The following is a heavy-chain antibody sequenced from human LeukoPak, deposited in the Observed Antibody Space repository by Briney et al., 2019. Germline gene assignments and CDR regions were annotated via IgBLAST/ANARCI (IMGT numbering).Heavy chain of an antibody. CDR3: ARDLGYHYDSSDYEDGFDI. Sequence: SETLSLTCTVSGGSISSYYWSWIRQPPGKGLEWIGYIYDGRSASYNPSLKSRGTISLDTSKNQFSLKLTSVTAADTAVYYCARDLGYHYDSSDYEDGFDIWAKGQWSPSLQ. J-gene: IGHJ3*02. V-gene: IGHV4-59*01. D-gene: IGHD3-22*01. CDR1: GGSISSYY. CDR2: IYDGRSA.